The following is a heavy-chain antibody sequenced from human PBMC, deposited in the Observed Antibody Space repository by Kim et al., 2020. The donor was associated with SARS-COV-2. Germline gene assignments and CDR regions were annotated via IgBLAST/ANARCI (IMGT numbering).Heavy chain of an antibody. J-gene: IGHJ4*02. V-gene: IGHV3-30*07. Sequence: ADSVKGRFTISRDNSKNTLYLQMNSLRAEDTAVYYCARGGGIVGATAFDYWGQGTLVTVSS. CDR3: ARGGGIVGATAFDY. D-gene: IGHD1-26*01.